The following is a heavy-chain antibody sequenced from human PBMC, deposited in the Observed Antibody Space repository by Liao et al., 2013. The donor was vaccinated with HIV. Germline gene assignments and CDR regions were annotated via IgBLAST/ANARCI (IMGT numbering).Heavy chain of an antibody. Sequence: QVQLRASGPGLVKPSETLSLTCTLSNGSFTSGDYYWSWIRQPAGKGLEWIGRMHASGKINYNPSLKSRVSISVGTSKNQFSLRVRSVTAADTAVYYCARSSLLVRWFDPWGQGTLVTVSS. V-gene: IGHV4-61*02. CDR3: ARSSLLVRWFDP. CDR2: MHASGKI. J-gene: IGHJ5*02. CDR1: NGSFTSGDYY.